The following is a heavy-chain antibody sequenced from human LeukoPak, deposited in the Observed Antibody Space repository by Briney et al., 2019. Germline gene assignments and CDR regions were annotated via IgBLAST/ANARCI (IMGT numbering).Heavy chain of an antibody. CDR1: GFTFSSYA. CDR2: ISGSGGST. CDR3: AKWGHSSGWYFASPFDY. D-gene: IGHD6-19*01. V-gene: IGHV3-23*01. J-gene: IGHJ4*02. Sequence: PGGSLRLSCAASGFTFSSYAMSWVRQAPGKGLEWVSGISGSGGSTYYAESVKGRFTISRDNSKNTLYLQMNSLRADDTAVYYCAKWGHSSGWYFASPFDYWGQGTLVTVSS.